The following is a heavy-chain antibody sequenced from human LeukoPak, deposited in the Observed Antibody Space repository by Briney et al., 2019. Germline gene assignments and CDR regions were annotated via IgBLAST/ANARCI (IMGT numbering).Heavy chain of an antibody. J-gene: IGHJ4*02. Sequence: GASVKVSCKASGYTFTSYAMHWVRQAPGQRLEWMGWINAGNGNTKYSRKFQGRVTITRDTSASTAYMELSSLRSEDTAVYYCARDSRQLPLDYWGQGTLVTVSS. CDR1: GYTFTSYA. CDR3: ARDSRQLPLDY. V-gene: IGHV1-3*01. D-gene: IGHD2-2*01. CDR2: INAGNGNT.